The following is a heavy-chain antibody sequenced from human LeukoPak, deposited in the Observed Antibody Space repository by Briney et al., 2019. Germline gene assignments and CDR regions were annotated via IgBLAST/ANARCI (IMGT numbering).Heavy chain of an antibody. CDR2: ISSKTDGGAT. V-gene: IGHV3-15*07. J-gene: IGHJ4*02. Sequence: GGSLRLSCSASGLTVSNDWMNWVRQAPGEGLEWVGRISSKTDGGATDYAARVKGRFTISRDDSKNTLNLQMNSLKTEDTAVYYCTTGIRGDWGQGTLVTVSS. D-gene: IGHD3-10*01. CDR3: TTGIRGD. CDR1: GLTVSNDW.